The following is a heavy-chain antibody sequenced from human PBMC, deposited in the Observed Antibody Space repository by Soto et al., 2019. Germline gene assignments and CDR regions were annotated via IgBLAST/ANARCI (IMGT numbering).Heavy chain of an antibody. Sequence: GASVKVSCKASGGTFSSYAISWVRQAPGQGLEWMGGIIPIFGTANYAQKFQGRVTITADESTSTAYMELSSLRSEDTAVYYCARDLRGSSCPGDYWGQGTLVTVSS. D-gene: IGHD6-13*01. CDR2: IIPIFGTA. CDR1: GGTFSSYA. V-gene: IGHV1-69*13. J-gene: IGHJ4*02. CDR3: ARDLRGSSCPGDY.